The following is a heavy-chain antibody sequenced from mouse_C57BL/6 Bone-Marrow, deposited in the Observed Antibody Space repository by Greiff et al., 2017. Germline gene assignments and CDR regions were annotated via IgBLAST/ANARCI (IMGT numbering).Heavy chain of an antibody. D-gene: IGHD1-1*01. V-gene: IGHV1-55*01. Sequence: VQLQQSGAELVKPGASVKMSCKASGYTFTSYWITWVKQRPGQGLEWIGDIYPGSGSTNYNEKFKSKATLTVDTSSSTAYRQLSSLTSEDSAVYYCASDYYGSSSFDYWGQGTTLTVSS. CDR2: IYPGSGST. CDR1: GYTFTSYW. CDR3: ASDYYGSSSFDY. J-gene: IGHJ2*01.